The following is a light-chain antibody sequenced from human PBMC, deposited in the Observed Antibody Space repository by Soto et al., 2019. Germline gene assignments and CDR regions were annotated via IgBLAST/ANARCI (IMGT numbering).Light chain of an antibody. V-gene: IGKV3-15*01. CDR1: QSVSGT. CDR2: GAS. CDR3: KQYSSWPPTWT. Sequence: EIVMTQSPATLSVSPGERATLSCRASQSVSGTLAWYQQKPGQPPRLLFYGASTRATGIPARFSGSGSGTEFTLTISSLQSEDFAVYYCKQYSSWPPTWTFGQGTKV. J-gene: IGKJ1*01.